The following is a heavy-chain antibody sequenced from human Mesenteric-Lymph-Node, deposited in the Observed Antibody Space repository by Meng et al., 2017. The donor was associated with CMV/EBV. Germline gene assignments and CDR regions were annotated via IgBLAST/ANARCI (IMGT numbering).Heavy chain of an antibody. CDR2: ISYDGSNK. CDR3: AKGYLVRGAPLLKPPVGP. V-gene: IGHV3-30*04. J-gene: IGHJ5*02. D-gene: IGHD3-10*01. CDR1: GFTFSSYA. Sequence: GESLKISCAASGFTFSSYAMHWVRQAPGKGLEWVAVISYDGSNKYYADSVKGRFTISRNNSKNTLYLQMNSLRGEDTALYYCAKGYLVRGAPLLKPPVGPWGQGALVTVSS.